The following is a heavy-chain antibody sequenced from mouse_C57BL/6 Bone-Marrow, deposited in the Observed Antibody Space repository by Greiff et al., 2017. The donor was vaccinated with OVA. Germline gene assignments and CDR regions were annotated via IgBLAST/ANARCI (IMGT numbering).Heavy chain of an antibody. V-gene: IGHV5-6*02. CDR1: GFTFSSYG. J-gene: IGHJ1*03. CDR3: ARGGVWYFDV. CDR2: ISSGGSYT. Sequence: DVMLVESGGDLVKPGGSLKLSCAASGFTFSSYGMSWVRQTPDKRLEWVATISSGGSYTYYPDSVKGRFTISRDNAKNTLYLQMSSLKSEDTAMYYCARGGVWYFDVWGTGTTVTVSS.